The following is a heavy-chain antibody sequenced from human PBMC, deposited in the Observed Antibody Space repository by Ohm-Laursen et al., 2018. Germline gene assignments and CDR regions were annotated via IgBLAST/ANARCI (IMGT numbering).Heavy chain of an antibody. J-gene: IGHJ4*02. CDR2: IYHTGST. V-gene: IGHV4-59*01. Sequence: SETLSLTCSVSGGSFDSFYWSWIRQPPGRGLEWIGYIYHTGSTYYSPSLKSRVTITVDSSKSQFSLKLTSVTAADTAVYYCARSKYGDYGDYWGQGTLVTVSS. D-gene: IGHD4-17*01. CDR1: GGSFDSFY. CDR3: ARSKYGDYGDY.